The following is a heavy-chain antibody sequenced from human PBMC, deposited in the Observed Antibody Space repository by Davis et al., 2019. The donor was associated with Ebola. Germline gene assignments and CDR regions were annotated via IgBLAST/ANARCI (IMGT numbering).Heavy chain of an antibody. D-gene: IGHD2-2*01. V-gene: IGHV5-51*01. CDR2: IYPGDSDT. CDR1: GYSFTSYW. Sequence: PGGSLRLSCKGSGYSFTSYWIGWVRQMPGKGLEWMGIIYPGDSDTRYSPSFQGQVTISADKSISTAYLQWSSLKASDTAMYYCARHIRYCSSTSCPYYYYYYMDVWGKGTTVTVSS. J-gene: IGHJ6*03. CDR3: ARHIRYCSSTSCPYYYYYYMDV.